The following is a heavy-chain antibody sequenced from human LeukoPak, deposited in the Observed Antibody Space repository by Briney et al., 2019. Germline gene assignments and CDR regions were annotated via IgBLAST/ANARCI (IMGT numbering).Heavy chain of an antibody. CDR1: GGSISSSSYY. CDR2: IYYSGST. J-gene: IGHJ4*02. V-gene: IGHV4-39*01. Sequence: SETLSLTCTVSGGSISSSSYYWGWIRQPPGKGLEWIGSIYYSGSTYYNPSLKSRVTISVDTSKNQFSLKQSSVTAADTTVYACERQTHYYDTSGYLRPSYYFDYWGQGTLVTVSS. D-gene: IGHD3-22*01. CDR3: ERQTHYYDTSGYLRPSYYFDY.